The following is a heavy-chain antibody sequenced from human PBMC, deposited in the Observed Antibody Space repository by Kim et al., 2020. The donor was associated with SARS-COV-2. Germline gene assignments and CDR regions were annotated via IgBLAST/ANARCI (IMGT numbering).Heavy chain of an antibody. J-gene: IGHJ5*02. CDR1: GFTFSDYY. CDR2: ISSSSSYT. V-gene: IGHV3-11*05. CDR3: ARGDGDYSWFDP. Sequence: GGSLRLSCAASGFTFSDYYMSWIRHAPGKGLEWVSYISSSSSYTNYADSVKGRFTISRDNAKNSLYLQMNSLRAEDTAVYYCARGDGDYSWFDPWGQGTLVTVSS. D-gene: IGHD4-17*01.